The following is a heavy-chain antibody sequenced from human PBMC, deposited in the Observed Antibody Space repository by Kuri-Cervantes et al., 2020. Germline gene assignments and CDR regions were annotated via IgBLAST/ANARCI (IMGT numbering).Heavy chain of an antibody. CDR2: VYYTGDT. D-gene: IGHD7-27*01. J-gene: IGHJ6*03. Sequence: GSLRLSCTVSGGSIGSDYWTWIRQSPGKGLEWIGDVYYTGDTNYNPSLKSRVTISVDTSKNQFSLKLSSVTAADTAGYYCARGGLGIPWYYYMDVWGKGTTVTVSS. CDR3: ARGGLGIPWYYYMDV. CDR1: GGSIGSDY. V-gene: IGHV4-59*01.